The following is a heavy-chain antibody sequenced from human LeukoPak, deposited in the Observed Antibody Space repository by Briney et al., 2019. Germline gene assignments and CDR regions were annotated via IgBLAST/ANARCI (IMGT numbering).Heavy chain of an antibody. J-gene: IGHJ4*02. V-gene: IGHV1-18*01. Sequence: ASVKVSCKASGYTFTSYGISWVRQAPGQGLEWMGWISAYNGNTNYAQRLQGRVTMTTDTSTSTAYMELRSLRSDDTAVYYCARQKDYYDSSGYVDYWGQGTLVTVSS. CDR1: GYTFTSYG. CDR2: ISAYNGNT. D-gene: IGHD3-22*01. CDR3: ARQKDYYDSSGYVDY.